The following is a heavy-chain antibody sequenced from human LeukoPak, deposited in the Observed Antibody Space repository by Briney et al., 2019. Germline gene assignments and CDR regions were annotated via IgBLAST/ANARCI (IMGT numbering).Heavy chain of an antibody. J-gene: IGHJ4*02. CDR1: GFIFSSYA. CDR3: AKDTGYSSSVYDY. CDR2: LTGGGATT. D-gene: IGHD6-13*01. V-gene: IGHV3-23*01. Sequence: PGGSLRLSCGASGFIFSSYAMAWVRQAPGKGLEWVTALTGGGATTYYADSVKGRFTVSRDNSKNTLYLQLNFLRDEDTAVYYCAKDTGYSSSVYDYWGQGTLVTVSS.